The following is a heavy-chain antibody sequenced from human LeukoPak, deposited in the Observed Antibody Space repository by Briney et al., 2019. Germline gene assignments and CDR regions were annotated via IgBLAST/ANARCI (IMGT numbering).Heavy chain of an antibody. CDR1: GGSISSSSYY. CDR2: IYYSGST. J-gene: IGHJ6*03. CDR3: AREMAVAGTGPSYYYYYMDV. Sequence: SETLSLTCTVSGGSISSSSYYWGWIRQPPGKGLEWIGSIYYSGSTYYNPSLKSRVTISVDTSKNQFSLKLSSVTAADTAVYYCAREMAVAGTGPSYYYYYMDVWGKGTTVTVSS. V-gene: IGHV4-39*07. D-gene: IGHD6-19*01.